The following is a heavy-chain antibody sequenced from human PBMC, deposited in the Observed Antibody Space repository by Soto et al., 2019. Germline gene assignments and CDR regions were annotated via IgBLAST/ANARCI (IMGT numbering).Heavy chain of an antibody. CDR1: GYTFTSYG. V-gene: IGHV1-18*01. D-gene: IGHD1-1*01. J-gene: IGHJ4*02. CDR3: ARGRYGDY. Sequence: QVHLVQSGAEVKKPGASVKVSCKGSGYTFTSYGITWWRQAPGQGLEWMGWISAHNGNTDYAQKLQGRVTVTRDTSTSTAYMELRSLRSDDTAVYYCARGRYGDYWGQGALVTVSS. CDR2: ISAHNGNT.